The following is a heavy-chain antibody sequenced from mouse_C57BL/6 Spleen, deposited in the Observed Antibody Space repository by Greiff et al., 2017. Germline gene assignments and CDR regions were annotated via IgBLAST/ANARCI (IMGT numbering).Heavy chain of an antibody. CDR1: GFTFSDYG. V-gene: IGHV5-17*01. CDR2: ISSGSSTI. Sequence: EVQVVESGGGLVKPGGSLKLSCAASGFTFSDYGMHWVRQAPEKGLEWVAYISSGSSTIYYADTVKGRFTISRDNAKNTLFLQMTSLRSEDTAMYYCARPSFITTVVATGYFDVWGTGTTVTVSS. CDR3: ARPSFITTVVATGYFDV. J-gene: IGHJ1*03. D-gene: IGHD1-1*01.